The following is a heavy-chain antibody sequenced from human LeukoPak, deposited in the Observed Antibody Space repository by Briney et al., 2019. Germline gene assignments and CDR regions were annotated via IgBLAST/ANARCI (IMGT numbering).Heavy chain of an antibody. CDR3: ARARAIFGVVILDY. J-gene: IGHJ4*02. V-gene: IGHV4-59*01. D-gene: IGHD3-3*01. CDR1: GGSISSYY. Sequence: SETLSLTCTVSGGSISSYYWSWIRQPPGKGLEWIGYIYYSGSTNYNPSLKSRVTISVDTSKNQFSLKLSSVTAADTAVYYCARARAIFGVVILDYWGQGTLVTVSS. CDR2: IYYSGST.